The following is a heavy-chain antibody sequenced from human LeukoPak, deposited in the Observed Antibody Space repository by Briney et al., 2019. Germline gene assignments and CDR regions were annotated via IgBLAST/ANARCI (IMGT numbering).Heavy chain of an antibody. Sequence: PGGSLRLSCAASGFTFSSFGMTWVRQAPGKGLEWVSAISDNGGSIFYADSVKGRFTISRDNSKNSLYLQMNSLRADDAAVYYCVKIAPDLPWGQGTLVTVSS. J-gene: IGHJ5*02. CDR1: GFTFSSFG. CDR3: VKIAPDLP. V-gene: IGHV3-23*01. CDR2: ISDNGGSI. D-gene: IGHD2-21*01.